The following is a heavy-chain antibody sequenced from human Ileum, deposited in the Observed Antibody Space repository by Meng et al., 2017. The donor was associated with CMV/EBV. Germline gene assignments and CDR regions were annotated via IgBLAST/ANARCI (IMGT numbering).Heavy chain of an antibody. V-gene: IGHV3-23*01. J-gene: IGHJ4*02. D-gene: IGHD3-10*01. Sequence: GESLKISCVASGFTFSSYAMSWVRQAPGKGLEWVSTITGSDGNTYYADSVKGRFTISRDNSKNTLYLQMNSLRAEDTAVYFCAGKYGGRYYFDSWGQGTLVTVSS. CDR1: GFTFSSYA. CDR3: AGKYGGRYYFDS. CDR2: ITGSDGNT.